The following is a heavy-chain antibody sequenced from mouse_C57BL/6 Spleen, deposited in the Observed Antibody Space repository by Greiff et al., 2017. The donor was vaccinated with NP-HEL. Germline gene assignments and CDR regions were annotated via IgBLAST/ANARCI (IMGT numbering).Heavy chain of an antibody. Sequence: QVQLQQSGPGLVQPSQSLSITCTVSGFSLTSYGVHWVRQSPGKGLEWLGVIWSGGSTDYTAAFISRLSISKDNSKSQVFFKMNSLQADDTAIYYCARNYYGEGNYFDYWGQGTALTVSS. CDR2: IWSGGST. D-gene: IGHD1-1*01. CDR3: ARNYYGEGNYFDY. J-gene: IGHJ2*01. V-gene: IGHV2-2*01. CDR1: GFSLTSYG.